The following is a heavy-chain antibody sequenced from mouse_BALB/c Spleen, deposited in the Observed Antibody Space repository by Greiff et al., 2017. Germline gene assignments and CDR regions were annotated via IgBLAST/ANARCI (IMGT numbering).Heavy chain of an antibody. CDR1: GFSLTSYG. V-gene: IGHV2-2*02. CDR3: ARKNYRYGWYFDV. Sequence: QVQLQQSGPGLVQPSQSLSITCTVSGFSLTSYGVHWVRQSPGKGLEWLGVIWSGGSTGYNAAFISRLSISKDNSKSQVFFKMNSLQANDTAIYYCARKNYRYGWYFDVWGAGTTVTVSS. J-gene: IGHJ1*01. CDR2: IWSGGST. D-gene: IGHD2-14*01.